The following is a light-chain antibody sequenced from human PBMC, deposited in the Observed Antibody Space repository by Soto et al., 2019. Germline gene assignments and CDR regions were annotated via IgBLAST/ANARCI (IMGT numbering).Light chain of an antibody. CDR2: GAS. CDR1: QSVSNSH. V-gene: IGKV3-20*01. J-gene: IGKJ4*01. Sequence: TQSPSSVSASVGDRATLSCRASQSVSNSHSAWYQQKPGQAPRLLIYGASNRATGVSDRFSGSGSGTDFTLTITRLEPEDSAVYYCQQYDRSPLFGGGTKVEI. CDR3: QQYDRSPL.